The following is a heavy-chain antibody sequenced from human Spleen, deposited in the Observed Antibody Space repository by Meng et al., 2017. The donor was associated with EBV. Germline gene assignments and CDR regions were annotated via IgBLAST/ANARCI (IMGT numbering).Heavy chain of an antibody. CDR2: VHYTGST. V-gene: IGHV4-39*01. Sequence: LQARESGPGQVKPWDTLSLPYPVSGDSISSFYYWGWIRQPPGRGLGWIGSVHYTGSTYYSPSLKSRVTVSVDTSKNQFSLRLTSVTAADTAVYYCARPFPSWQSPRLDPFGAWGQGTLVTVSS. CDR3: ARPFPSWQSPRLDPFGA. CDR1: GDSISSFYY. J-gene: IGHJ5*02. D-gene: IGHD6-19*01.